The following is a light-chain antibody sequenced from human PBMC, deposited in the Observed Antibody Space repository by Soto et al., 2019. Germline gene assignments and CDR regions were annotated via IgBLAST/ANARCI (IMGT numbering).Light chain of an antibody. CDR1: SSNIGTTYD. J-gene: IGLJ1*01. CDR3: QSYDCSLSGSYV. Sequence: QSVLTQPASVSGAPGQRVTISCTGSSSNIGTTYDVHWYQQHPGTAPKLLIYGNSNRPSGVPDRFSGSKSDTSASLAITGLEAEDEADYYCQSYDCSLSGSYVFGTGTKLTVL. CDR2: GNS. V-gene: IGLV1-40*01.